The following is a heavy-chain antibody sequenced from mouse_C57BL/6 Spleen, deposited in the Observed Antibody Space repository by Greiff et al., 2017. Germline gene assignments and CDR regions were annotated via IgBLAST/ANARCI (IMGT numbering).Heavy chain of an antibody. CDR2: ISSGSSTI. J-gene: IGHJ2*01. Sequence: EVQVVESGGGLVKPGGSLKLSCAASGFTFSDYGMHWVRQAPEKGLEWVAYISSGSSTISYADTVKGRFTISSATAKNTLFLQMTSLRSEDTAMYYCARLGSSYLYDCDYWGQGTTLTVAS. D-gene: IGHD1-1*01. CDR1: GFTFSDYG. V-gene: IGHV5-17*01. CDR3: ARLGSSYLYDCDY.